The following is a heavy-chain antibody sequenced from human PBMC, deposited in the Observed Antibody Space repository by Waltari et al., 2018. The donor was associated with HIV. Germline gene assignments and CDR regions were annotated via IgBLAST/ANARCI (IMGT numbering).Heavy chain of an antibody. V-gene: IGHV1-18*01. J-gene: IGHJ6*02. CDR2: NSAYNGNT. CDR3: AREGVGAQLLYYYGMDV. D-gene: IGHD1-26*01. Sequence: QVQLVQSGAEVKKPGASVKVSCKASGYTFTSYGISWVRQAPGQGLEWMGWNSAYNGNTNYAQKLQGRVTMTTDTSTSTAYMELRSLRSDDTAVYYCAREGVGAQLLYYYGMDVWGQGTTVTVSS. CDR1: GYTFTSYG.